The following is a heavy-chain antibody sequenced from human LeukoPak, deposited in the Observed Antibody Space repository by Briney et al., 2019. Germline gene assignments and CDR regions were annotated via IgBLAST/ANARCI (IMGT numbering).Heavy chain of an antibody. Sequence: ASVKVSCKASGYTFTSYYMRWVRQAPGQGLEWMGIINPSGGSTSYAQKLQGRVTMTTDTSTSTAYMELRSLRSDDTAVYYCARDGPYGDYQIWGQGTLVTVSS. V-gene: IGHV1-46*01. D-gene: IGHD4-17*01. J-gene: IGHJ4*02. CDR1: GYTFTSYY. CDR2: INPSGGST. CDR3: ARDGPYGDYQI.